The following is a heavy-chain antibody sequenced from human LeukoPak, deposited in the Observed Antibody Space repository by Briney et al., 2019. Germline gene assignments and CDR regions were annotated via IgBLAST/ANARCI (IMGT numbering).Heavy chain of an antibody. CDR2: ISWNSGSI. CDR3: AKDASRLATQVGDY. D-gene: IGHD5-12*01. V-gene: IGHV3-9*01. J-gene: IGHJ4*02. Sequence: GGSLRLSCAASGFTFSSYSMNWVRQAPGKGLEWVSGISWNSGSIGYADSVKGRFTISRDNAKNSLYLQMNSLRAEDTALYYCAKDASRLATQVGDYWGQGTLVTVSS. CDR1: GFTFSSYS.